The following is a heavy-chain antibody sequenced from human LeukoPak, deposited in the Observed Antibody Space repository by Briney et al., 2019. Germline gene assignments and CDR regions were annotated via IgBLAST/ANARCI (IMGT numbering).Heavy chain of an antibody. J-gene: IGHJ4*02. CDR1: GFTFSSYS. CDR3: ARDVAEWGYYFDY. Sequence: GGSLRLSCAASGFTFSSYSMNWVRQAPGKGLEWVSSISSSSSYIYYADSVKGRFTISRDNAKNSLYLQMNSLRAEDTAVYYCARDVAEWGYYFDYWGQGTLVTVSS. CDR2: ISSSSSYI. V-gene: IGHV3-21*01. D-gene: IGHD1-14*01.